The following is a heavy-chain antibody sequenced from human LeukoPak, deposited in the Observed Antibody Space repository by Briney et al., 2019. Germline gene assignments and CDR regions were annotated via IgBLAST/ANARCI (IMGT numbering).Heavy chain of an antibody. CDR3: GRGLRYSESYVVEY. CDR2: IYYTAGS. Sequence: SETLSLTYTVSGGSVTADNYFWSWTRQPPGEGLEWIGYIYYTAGSYYNPSLKSRVTMSIDASTNQFSLKLNSVTAADTAVYHCGRGLRYSESYVVEYWGLGTLVTVSS. V-gene: IGHV4-30-4*08. D-gene: IGHD1-26*01. CDR1: GGSVTADNYF. J-gene: IGHJ4*02.